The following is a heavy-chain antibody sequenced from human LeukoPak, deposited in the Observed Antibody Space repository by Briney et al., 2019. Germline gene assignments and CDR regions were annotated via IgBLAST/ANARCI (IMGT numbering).Heavy chain of an antibody. CDR3: AREVPYDY. J-gene: IGHJ4*02. D-gene: IGHD4/OR15-4a*01. V-gene: IGHV3-48*03. Sequence: RGSLRLSCAASGFTFSSFEMNWVRQAPGKGLEWISYISSSGSTIYYADSVKGRFTISRDNAKNSLYLQMNSLRAEDTAVYYCAREVPYDYWGQGNMVTVSS. CDR2: ISSSGSTI. CDR1: GFTFSSFE.